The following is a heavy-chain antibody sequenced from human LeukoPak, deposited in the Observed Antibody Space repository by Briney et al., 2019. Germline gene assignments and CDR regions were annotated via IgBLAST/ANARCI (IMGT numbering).Heavy chain of an antibody. J-gene: IGHJ4*02. D-gene: IGHD5-18*01. Sequence: PGESLRISCKGSGYSFTSYWISWVRQMPGKGLEWMGRIDPSGSYTNYSPSFQGHVTISADKSISTAYLRWSSLKASDTAMYYCARQSTRGMVDTDFDYWGQGTLVTVSS. CDR1: GYSFTSYW. CDR2: IDPSGSYT. CDR3: ARQSTRGMVDTDFDY. V-gene: IGHV5-10-1*01.